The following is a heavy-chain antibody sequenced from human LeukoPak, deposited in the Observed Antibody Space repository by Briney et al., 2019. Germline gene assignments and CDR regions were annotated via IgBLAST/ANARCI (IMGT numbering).Heavy chain of an antibody. CDR2: FDPEDGET. D-gene: IGHD4-17*01. CDR1: GYTLTELS. V-gene: IGHV1-24*01. J-gene: IGHJ4*02. CDR3: ATVTPTVTSLGYFDY. Sequence: GASVKVSCKVSGYTLTELSMHWVRQAPGKGLEWMGGFDPEDGETIYAQKFQGRVTMTEDTSTDTAYMELSSLRSEDTAVYYCATVTPTVTSLGYFDYWGQGTLVTVSS.